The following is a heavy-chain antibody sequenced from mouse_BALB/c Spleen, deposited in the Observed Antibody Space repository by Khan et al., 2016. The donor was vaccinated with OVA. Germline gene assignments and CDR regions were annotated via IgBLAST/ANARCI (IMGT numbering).Heavy chain of an antibody. CDR1: GFNIRVTY. V-gene: IGHV14-3*02. J-gene: IGHJ2*01. CDR3: ASKNA. Sequence: VQLQQSGAELVKPGASVKLSCTASGFNIRVTYMHWVKQRPEPGLEWIGRIDPANGNTKYDPKLQGKATITADPSSNTAYLQLSSLTAEDTAVYYGASKNAWGQGTTLTVSS. CDR2: IDPANGNT.